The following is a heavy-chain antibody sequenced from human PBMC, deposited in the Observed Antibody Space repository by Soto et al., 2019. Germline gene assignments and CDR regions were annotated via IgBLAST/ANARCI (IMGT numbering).Heavy chain of an antibody. D-gene: IGHD6-19*01. CDR1: GYSFTSYW. V-gene: IGHV5-51*01. CDR3: VRPFDSSGWDDY. J-gene: IGHJ4*02. CDR2: IYPGDSDT. Sequence: GESLTISCQGSGYSFTSYWIGWVRQTPGKGLEWMGMIYPGDSDTRYSPSFQGQVAISADKSISAAFLQWSSLKASDTAMYYCVRPFDSSGWDDYCGQGNLVTVSS.